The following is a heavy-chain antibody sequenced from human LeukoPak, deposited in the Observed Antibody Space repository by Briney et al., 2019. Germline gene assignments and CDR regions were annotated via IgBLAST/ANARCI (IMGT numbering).Heavy chain of an antibody. CDR3: ARLGFLYGSGSYYRD. V-gene: IGHV4-34*01. CDR2: INHSGST. J-gene: IGHJ4*02. D-gene: IGHD3-10*01. Sequence: SETLSLTCAVYGGSFSGYYWSWIRQPPGKGLEWIGEINHSGSTNYNPSLKSRVTISVDTSKNQFPLKLSSVTAADTAVYYCARLGFLYGSGSYYRDWGQGTLVTVSS. CDR1: GGSFSGYY.